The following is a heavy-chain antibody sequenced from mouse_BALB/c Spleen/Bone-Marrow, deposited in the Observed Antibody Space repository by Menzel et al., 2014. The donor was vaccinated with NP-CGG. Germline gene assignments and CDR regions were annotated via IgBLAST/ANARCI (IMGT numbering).Heavy chain of an antibody. J-gene: IGHJ4*01. CDR2: INPGSDST. CDR1: GYAFTNYL. Sequence: QVQLQQPGAELVRPGTSVKVSCKASGYAFTNYLIEWVKQRPGQGLEWIGVINPGSDSTNYNEKFKGKATLTADKSSSTAYMQLSSLTSDASAFYFCARCLTGTGAMDSGGQGPSAPVSS. D-gene: IGHD4-1*01. V-gene: IGHV1-54*01. CDR3: ARCLTGTGAMDS.